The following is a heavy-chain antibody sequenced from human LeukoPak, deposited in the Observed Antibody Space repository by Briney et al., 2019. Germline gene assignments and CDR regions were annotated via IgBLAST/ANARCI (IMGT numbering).Heavy chain of an antibody. CDR2: TYYRSKWYN. Sequence: SQTLSLTCAISGDSVSSNSAAWNWIRQSPSRGLEWLGRTYYRSKWYNDYAVSVKSRITINPDTSKNQFSLQLSSVTPEDTAVYYCARGRESSSWYGSRYYGMDVWGQGTTVTVSS. V-gene: IGHV6-1*01. D-gene: IGHD6-13*01. CDR3: ARGRESSSWYGSRYYGMDV. CDR1: GDSVSSNSAA. J-gene: IGHJ6*02.